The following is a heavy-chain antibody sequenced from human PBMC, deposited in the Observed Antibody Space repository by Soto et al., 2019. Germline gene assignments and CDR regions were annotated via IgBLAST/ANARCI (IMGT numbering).Heavy chain of an antibody. J-gene: IGHJ6*02. V-gene: IGHV2-5*02. D-gene: IGHD4-17*01. CDR3: AHRGDYGLMDV. CDR1: GSSLSTSAVG. Sequence: GSGPTLGTPTQTIRLTCTFSGSSLSTSAVGVGWIRQPPGKALEWLALIYGDDNKRYSPSLKSRLTITKDTSKNQVVFTMTNMDPVDTAIYYYAHRGDYGLMDVWAQGTTDIGS. CDR2: IYGDDNK.